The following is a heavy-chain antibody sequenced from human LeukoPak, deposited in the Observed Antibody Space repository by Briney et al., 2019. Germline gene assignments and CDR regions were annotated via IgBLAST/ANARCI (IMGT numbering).Heavy chain of an antibody. CDR1: GGSISSYY. D-gene: IGHD3-10*01. CDR3: ARAEGSYFDI. V-gene: IGHV4-59*01. CDR2: IYYSGST. Sequence: SETLSLTCTVSGGSISSYYWSWIRQPPGKGLEWIGYIYYSGSTNYNPSLKSRVTISVDTSKNQFSLKLSSATAADTAVYYCARAEGSYFDIWGQGTMVTVSS. J-gene: IGHJ3*02.